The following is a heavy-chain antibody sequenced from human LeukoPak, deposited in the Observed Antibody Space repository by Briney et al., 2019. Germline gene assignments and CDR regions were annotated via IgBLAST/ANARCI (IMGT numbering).Heavy chain of an antibody. D-gene: IGHD6-19*01. Sequence: PSETLSLTCNVSGGSISSSSYYWGWIRQPPGKGLEWIGSVYYSGTTYYNPSLKSRVTISVDTSKNQLSLKLTSVTAADTAVYYCARRDRSGWYSASPHYFDYWGQGTLVTVSS. CDR1: GGSISSSSYY. V-gene: IGHV4-39*01. CDR3: ARRDRSGWYSASPHYFDY. CDR2: VYYSGTT. J-gene: IGHJ4*02.